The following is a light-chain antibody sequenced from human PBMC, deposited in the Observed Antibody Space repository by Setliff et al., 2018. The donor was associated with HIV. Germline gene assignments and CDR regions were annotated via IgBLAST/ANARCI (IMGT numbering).Light chain of an antibody. V-gene: IGLV2-14*03. CDR1: SSDVGGYNF. J-gene: IGLJ1*01. Sequence: QSALAQPAPVSGSPGQSITISCTGTSSDVGGYNFVCWYQQHPGKAPKLMIYDVNERPSGVSNRFSGSKSGNTASLTISGLQAEDEADYYCSSFTSSTTYVFGTGTKVTV. CDR2: DVN. CDR3: SSFTSSTTYV.